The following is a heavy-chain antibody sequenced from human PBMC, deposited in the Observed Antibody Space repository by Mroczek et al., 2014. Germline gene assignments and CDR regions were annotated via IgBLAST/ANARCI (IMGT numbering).Heavy chain of an antibody. J-gene: IGHJ3*02. CDR1: GGSISSYY. CDR3: AREYSSSSGVDAFDI. CDR2: IYYSGST. D-gene: IGHD6-6*01. V-gene: IGHV4-59*01. Sequence: QVQLVQSGPGLVKPSETLSLTCTVSGGSISSYYWSWIRQPPGKGLEWIGYIYYSGSTNYNPSLKSRVTISVDTSKNQFSLKLSSVTAADTAVYYCAREYSSSSGVDAFDIVGPRGQWSPSLQ.